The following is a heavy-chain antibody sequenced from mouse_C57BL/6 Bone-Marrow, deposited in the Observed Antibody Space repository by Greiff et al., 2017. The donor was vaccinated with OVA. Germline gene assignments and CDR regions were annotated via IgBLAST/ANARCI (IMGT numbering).Heavy chain of an antibody. CDR3: TWVYFDY. Sequence: QVQLQQSGAELVRPGASVTLSCTASGYTFTDYEMHWVKQTPVHGLEWIGAIDPETGGTAYTQKLKGKAILTAAKSSSTAYIELRSLTSEDSAVYYCTWVYFDYWGQGTTLTVSS. V-gene: IGHV1-15*01. CDR2: IDPETGGT. J-gene: IGHJ2*01. CDR1: GYTFTDYE.